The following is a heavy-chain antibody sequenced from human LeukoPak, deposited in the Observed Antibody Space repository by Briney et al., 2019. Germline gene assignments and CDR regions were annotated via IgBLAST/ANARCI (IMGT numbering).Heavy chain of an antibody. CDR2: INPNSGGT. J-gene: IGHJ6*02. CDR3: ARGARDYDFWSGYYTGAGMDV. D-gene: IGHD3-3*01. Sequence: ASVKVSCKASGYTFTGYYMHWVRQAPGQGLEWMGRINPNSGGTNYAQKFQGRVTMTRDTSISTAYMELSRLRSDDTAVYYCARGARDYDFWSGYYTGAGMDVWGQGTTVTVSS. V-gene: IGHV1-2*06. CDR1: GYTFTGYY.